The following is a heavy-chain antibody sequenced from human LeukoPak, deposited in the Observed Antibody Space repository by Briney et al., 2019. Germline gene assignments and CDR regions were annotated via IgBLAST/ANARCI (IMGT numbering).Heavy chain of an antibody. J-gene: IGHJ4*02. D-gene: IGHD5-18*01. Sequence: SETLSLTCTVSGGSISNYYWSWIRQPPGKGLEWIGYIYYSGSTNYNPSLKSRVTISVDTSKNQFSLKLSSVTAADTAVYYCARAGGQQLWNPIDYWGQGTLVTVSS. CDR3: ARAGGQQLWNPIDY. CDR1: GGSISNYY. V-gene: IGHV4-59*01. CDR2: IYYSGST.